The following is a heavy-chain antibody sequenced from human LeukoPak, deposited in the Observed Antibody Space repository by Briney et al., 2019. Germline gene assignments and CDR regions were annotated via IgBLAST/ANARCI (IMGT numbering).Heavy chain of an antibody. J-gene: IGHJ4*02. D-gene: IGHD2-8*02. CDR3: ASELVGGRWDPVEG. V-gene: IGHV6-1*01. Sequence: SQTLSLTCAISGDSVSSNSATWNWIRQSPSRGLEWLGRTYYRSKWYNGYAVSVKSRMTINPDTSKNQFSLQLNSVTPEDTAVYYCASELVGGRWDPVEGWGQGTLVTVSS. CDR2: TYYRSKWYN. CDR1: GDSVSSNSAT.